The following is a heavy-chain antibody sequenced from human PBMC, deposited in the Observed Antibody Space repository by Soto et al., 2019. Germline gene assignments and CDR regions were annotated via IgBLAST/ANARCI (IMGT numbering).Heavy chain of an antibody. Sequence: QVQLVESGGGVVQPGRSLRLSCAASGFTFSSYARHWVRQAPGKGLEWVAVISYDGSNKYYADSVKGRFTISRDNSKNTLYLQMNSLRAEDTAVYYCARAHGGGYSIRFDPWGQGTLVTVSS. CDR2: ISYDGSNK. J-gene: IGHJ5*02. D-gene: IGHD2-15*01. CDR3: ARAHGGGYSIRFDP. CDR1: GFTFSSYA. V-gene: IGHV3-30-3*01.